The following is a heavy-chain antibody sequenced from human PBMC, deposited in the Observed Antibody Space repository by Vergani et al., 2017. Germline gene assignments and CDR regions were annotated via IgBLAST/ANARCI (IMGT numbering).Heavy chain of an antibody. D-gene: IGHD2-15*01. CDR3: ARDFGSYGLDY. J-gene: IGHJ4*02. Sequence: QVQLQQWGAGLLKPSETLSLTCAVYGGSFSGYYWSWIRQPPGKGLEWIGEINHSGSTNYNPSLKSRVTISVDTSKNQFSLKLSSVTAADTAVYYCARDFGSYGLDYWGQGTLVTVSS. CDR1: GGSFSGYY. V-gene: IGHV4-34*01. CDR2: INHSGST.